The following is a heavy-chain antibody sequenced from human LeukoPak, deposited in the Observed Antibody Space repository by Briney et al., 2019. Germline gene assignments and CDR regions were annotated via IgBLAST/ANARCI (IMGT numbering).Heavy chain of an antibody. V-gene: IGHV3-7*01. J-gene: IGHJ4*02. CDR2: IKQDGSEK. CDR3: AREWGAAVDY. Sequence: GGSLRLSCAASGFSFSSYWMSWVRQAPGKGLEWVANIKQDGSEKYYVDSVKGRFTLSRDNSKNTLYLQMNSLRPEDTAVYYCAREWGAAVDYWGQGTLVTVSS. D-gene: IGHD6-13*01. CDR1: GFSFSSYW.